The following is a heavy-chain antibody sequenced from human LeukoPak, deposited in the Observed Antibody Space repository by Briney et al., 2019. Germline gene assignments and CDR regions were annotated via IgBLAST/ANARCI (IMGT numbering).Heavy chain of an antibody. Sequence: GTSLRLSCADSGFTFSSYGMHWVRQAPGMGLEWVAVISYDGSNKYYADSVMGRFTISRDNSKNTLDLQMNSLRADDTAVYFCAKDGPHYYGSGSYYNSYYGMDVWGQGTTVIVSS. CDR1: GFTFSSYG. V-gene: IGHV3-30*18. D-gene: IGHD3-10*01. J-gene: IGHJ6*02. CDR3: AKDGPHYYGSGSYYNSYYGMDV. CDR2: ISYDGSNK.